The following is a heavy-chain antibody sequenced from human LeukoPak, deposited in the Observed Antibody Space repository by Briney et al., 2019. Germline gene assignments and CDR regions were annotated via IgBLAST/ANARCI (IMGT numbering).Heavy chain of an antibody. CDR2: FDPEDGET. J-gene: IGHJ5*02. CDR3: ASFPIVGATTGWFDP. CDR1: GYTFTGYY. Sequence: EASVKVSCKASGYTFTGYYMHWVRQAPGQGLEWMGGFDPEDGETIYAQKFQGRVTMTEDTSTDTAYMELSSLRSEDTAVYYCASFPIVGATTGWFDPWGQGTLVTVSS. D-gene: IGHD1-26*01. V-gene: IGHV1-24*01.